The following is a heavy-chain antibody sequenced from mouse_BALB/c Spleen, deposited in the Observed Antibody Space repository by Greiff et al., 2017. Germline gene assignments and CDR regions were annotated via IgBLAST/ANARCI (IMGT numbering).Heavy chain of an antibody. D-gene: IGHD2-5*01. V-gene: IGHV5-6*01. CDR2: ISSGGSYT. CDR1: GFTFSSYG. J-gene: IGHJ2*01. CDR3: ARHKDSNFFDY. Sequence: EVHLVESGGDLVKPGGSLKLSCAASGFTFSSYGMSWVRQTPDKRLEWVATISSGGSYTYYPDSVKGRFTISRDNAKNTLYLQMSSLKSEDTAMYCCARHKDSNFFDYWGQGTTLTVSA.